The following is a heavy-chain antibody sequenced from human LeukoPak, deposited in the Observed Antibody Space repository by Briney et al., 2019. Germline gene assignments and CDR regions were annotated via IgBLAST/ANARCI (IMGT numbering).Heavy chain of an antibody. CDR3: AREESIAAAGRGYYYYGMDV. CDR2: IKQDGSEK. V-gene: IGHV3-7*03. CDR1: GFTFSSYW. Sequence: GGSLRLSCAASGFTFSSYWMSWVRQAPGKGLEWVANIKQDGSEKYYVDSVKGRFTISRDNAKNSLYLQMNSLKTEDTAVYYCAREESIAAAGRGYYYYGMDVWGQGTTVTVSS. D-gene: IGHD6-13*01. J-gene: IGHJ6*02.